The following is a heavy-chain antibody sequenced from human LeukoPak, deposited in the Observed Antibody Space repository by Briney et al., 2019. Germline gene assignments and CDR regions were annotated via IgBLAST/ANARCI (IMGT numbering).Heavy chain of an antibody. V-gene: IGHV1-69*02. CDR3: AGALLSDQYYYYYYYMDV. CDR1: GGTFSSYT. J-gene: IGHJ6*03. CDR2: IIPILGIA. Sequence: ASVKVSCKASGGTFSSYTISWVRQAPGQGLEWMGRIIPILGIANYAQKFQGRVTITADKSTSTAYMELSSLRSEDTAVYYCAGALLSDQYYYYYYYMDVWGKGTTVPVSS. D-gene: IGHD2-2*01.